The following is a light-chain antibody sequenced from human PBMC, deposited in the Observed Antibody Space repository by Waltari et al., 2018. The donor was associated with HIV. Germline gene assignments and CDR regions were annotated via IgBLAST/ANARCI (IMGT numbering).Light chain of an antibody. CDR2: DAA. V-gene: IGKV3-15*01. CDR3: QQSYSSPT. Sequence: EIMMTQSPATLSVSPGERVTLSCRASQSVNNNLAWYQQKPGQAPRLLIYDAASRATGIPARFSGSGSGTEFTLTISSLQSEDFAVYFCQQSYSSPTFGPGTTVDFK. J-gene: IGKJ3*01. CDR1: QSVNNN.